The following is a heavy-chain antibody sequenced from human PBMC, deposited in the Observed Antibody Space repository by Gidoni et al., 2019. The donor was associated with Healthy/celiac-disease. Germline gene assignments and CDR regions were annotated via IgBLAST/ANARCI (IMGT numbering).Heavy chain of an antibody. J-gene: IGHJ2*01. CDR2: IIPILGTA. Sequence: QVQLVQSGAEVKKPGSSVKVSCKASGGTFSSYAISWVRQAPGQGLEWMGGIIPILGTANYAQKFQGRVTITADESTSTAYMELSSLRSEDTAVYYCASRDYGGNSIHWYFDLWGRGTLVTVSS. CDR3: ASRDYGGNSIHWYFDL. D-gene: IGHD4-17*01. V-gene: IGHV1-69*01. CDR1: GGTFSSYA.